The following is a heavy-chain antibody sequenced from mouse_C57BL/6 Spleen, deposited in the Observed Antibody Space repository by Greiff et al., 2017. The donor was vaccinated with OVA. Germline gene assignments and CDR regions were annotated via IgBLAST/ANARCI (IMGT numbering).Heavy chain of an antibody. D-gene: IGHD2-2*01. J-gene: IGHJ2*01. V-gene: IGHV8-8*01. CDR1: GFSLSTFGMG. CDR2: IWWDDDK. Sequence: QVTLKVSGPGILQPSQTLSLTCSFSGFSLSTFGMGVGWIRQPSGKGLEWLAHIWWDDDKYYNPALKSRPTSSKDTSKNQLFLKIANVDTADTSTYYCARIDGYDVYYFDYWGQGTTLTVSS. CDR3: ARIDGYDVYYFDY.